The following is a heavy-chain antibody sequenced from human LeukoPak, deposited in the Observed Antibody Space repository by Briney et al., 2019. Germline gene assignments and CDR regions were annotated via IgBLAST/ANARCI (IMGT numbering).Heavy chain of an antibody. J-gene: IGHJ4*02. V-gene: IGHV4-34*01. CDR1: GGSFSGYY. CDR2: INHSGST. D-gene: IGHD3-10*01. CDR3: ARHYYGSGRPSSRSQSDDY. Sequence: SETLSLTCAVYGGSFSGYYWSWIRQPPGKGLEWIGEINHSGSTNCNPSLKSRVTISVDTSKNQFSLKLSSVTAADTAVYYCARHYYGSGRPSSRSQSDDYWGQGTLVTVSS.